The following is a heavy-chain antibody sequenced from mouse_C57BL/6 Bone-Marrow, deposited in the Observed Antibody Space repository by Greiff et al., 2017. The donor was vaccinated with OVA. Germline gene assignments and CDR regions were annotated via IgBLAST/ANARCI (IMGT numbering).Heavy chain of an antibody. CDR1: GNAFSNYW. V-gene: IGHV1-80*01. CDR3: AREDYGSSYWYFDV. D-gene: IGHD1-1*01. Sequence: VQLQQSGADLVKPEASVKISCKASGNAFSNYWMNWVKQRPGKGLEWIGQIYPGDGDTNYNGKFKGKATLTADKSSSTAYMHLSSLTSEDSAVYYCAREDYGSSYWYFDVWGTGTTVTVSS. J-gene: IGHJ1*03. CDR2: IYPGDGDT.